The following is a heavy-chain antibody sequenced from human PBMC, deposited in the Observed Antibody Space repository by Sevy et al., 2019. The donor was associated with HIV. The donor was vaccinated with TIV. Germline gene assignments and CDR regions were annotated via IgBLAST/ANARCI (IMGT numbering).Heavy chain of an antibody. D-gene: IGHD6-13*01. CDR2: ISADNGNK. CDR1: GYTFSNYA. CDR3: ARESRAAGKDY. Sequence: ASVKVSCKASGYTFSNYAVSWVRQAPGQGLEWLGWISADNGNKKYAQKFQGRVTMTTDTSTSTAYMELRSLRSDDTAVYYCARESRAAGKDYWGPGTLVTVSS. J-gene: IGHJ4*02. V-gene: IGHV1-18*01.